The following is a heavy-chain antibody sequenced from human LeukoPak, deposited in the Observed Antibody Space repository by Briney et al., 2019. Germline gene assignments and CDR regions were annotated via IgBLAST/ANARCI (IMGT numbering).Heavy chain of an antibody. CDR1: GFTFSSYS. D-gene: IGHD2-2*01. CDR3: AREAELGASSFDT. V-gene: IGHV3-21*01. CDR2: ISSSSRYI. J-gene: IGHJ5*02. Sequence: GGSLRLSCAASGFTFSSYSMNWVRQAPGKGLEWVASISSSSRYIYYADSVKGRLTISRDNDKNSLYLQMNSLRAEEKAVYYCAREAELGASSFDTWGQGTMVTVSP.